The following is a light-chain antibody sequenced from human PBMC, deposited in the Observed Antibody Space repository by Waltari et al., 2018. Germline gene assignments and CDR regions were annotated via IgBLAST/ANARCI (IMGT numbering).Light chain of an antibody. CDR2: AAS. J-gene: IGKJ1*01. CDR3: XQYYSYPRT. Sequence: AIRITQSPSSLSASTGDRVTITCRASQGISSYLAWYQQKPGKAPKLLIYAASTLQSGVPSRFSGSGSGTDFTLTISCLQSEDFATYYCXQYYSYPRTFGQGTKVEIK. CDR1: QGISSY. V-gene: IGKV1-8*01.